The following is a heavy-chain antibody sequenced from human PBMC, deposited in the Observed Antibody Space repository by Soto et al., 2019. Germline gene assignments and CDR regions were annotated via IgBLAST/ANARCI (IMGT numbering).Heavy chain of an antibody. D-gene: IGHD3-3*01. Sequence: ASVNFSCKSSGYTLTGYYIHWVRQPPGQGLEWMGWINPNSGGTNYAQKFQGRVTMTRDTSISTAYMELSRLRSDDTAVYYCARSPRRYYDFWSGYYGFDYSGQGTLVTVS. CDR1: GYTLTGYY. J-gene: IGHJ4*02. CDR2: INPNSGGT. V-gene: IGHV1-2*02. CDR3: ARSPRRYYDFWSGYYGFDY.